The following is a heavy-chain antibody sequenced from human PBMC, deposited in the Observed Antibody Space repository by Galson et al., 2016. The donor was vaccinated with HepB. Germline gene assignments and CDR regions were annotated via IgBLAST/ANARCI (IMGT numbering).Heavy chain of an antibody. J-gene: IGHJ4*02. CDR1: GFIFNNYG. D-gene: IGHD3-3*01. Sequence: SLRLSCAASGFIFNNYGMHWVRQAPGKGLEWVAVIWYDGSNKYYAESVKGRFTISRDNSKNTRYLQMNNLRAEGTATSYCARVFWSVYSPYYFDHWGQGTLVTLSS. V-gene: IGHV3-33*01. CDR2: IWYDGSNK. CDR3: ARVFWSVYSPYYFDH.